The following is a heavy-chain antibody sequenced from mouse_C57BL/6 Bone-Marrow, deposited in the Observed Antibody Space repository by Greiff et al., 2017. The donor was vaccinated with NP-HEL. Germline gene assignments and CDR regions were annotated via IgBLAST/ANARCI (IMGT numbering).Heavy chain of an antibody. J-gene: IGHJ4*01. CDR1: GFTFSDYY. D-gene: IGHD2-2*01. CDR2: INYDGSST. Sequence: EVMLVESEGGLVQPGSSMKLSCTASGFTFSDYYMAWVRQVPEKGLEWVANINYDGSSTYYLYSLKSRFIITGDNAKNILYLQMSSLKSEDTATYYGTRLWLRRSDYAMDYWGQGTSVTVSS. CDR3: TRLWLRRSDYAMDY. V-gene: IGHV5-16*01.